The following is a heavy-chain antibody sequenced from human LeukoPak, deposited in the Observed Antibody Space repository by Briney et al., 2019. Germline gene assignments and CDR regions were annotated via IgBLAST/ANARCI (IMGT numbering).Heavy chain of an antibody. J-gene: IGHJ1*01. Sequence: GESLRLSCAAPGFTFSNYAMTWVRQAPGKGLEWVSLISGSGTATYKADSVKGRFTISRDNSNNTLYLQMNSLRAEDTAVYYCAKEEGYYYDSGGYYVEYFQHWGQGTLVTVSS. CDR3: AKEEGYYYDSGGYYVEYFQH. CDR2: ISGSGTAT. CDR1: GFTFSNYA. D-gene: IGHD3-22*01. V-gene: IGHV3-23*01.